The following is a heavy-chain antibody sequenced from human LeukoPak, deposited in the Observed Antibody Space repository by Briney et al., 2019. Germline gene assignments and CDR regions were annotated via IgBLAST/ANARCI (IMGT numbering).Heavy chain of an antibody. Sequence: GASVKVSCKASGYTFTGYYMHWVRQAPGQGLEWMGWINPNSGVTNYAQNFQGRVTMTRDASINTAYMELNSLTSDDTAMYYCAKDAFSGFSSSYNMDSWGQGTLVTVSS. D-gene: IGHD2-2*01. V-gene: IGHV1-2*02. CDR3: AKDAFSGFSSSYNMDS. CDR1: GYTFTGYY. CDR2: INPNSGVT. J-gene: IGHJ4*02.